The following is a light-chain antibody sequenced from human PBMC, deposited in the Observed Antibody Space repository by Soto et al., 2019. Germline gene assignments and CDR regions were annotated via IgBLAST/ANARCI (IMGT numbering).Light chain of an antibody. Sequence: QSVLTQPASVSGSPGQSITISCTGTISDVSGYDYVSWYQHYPGKAPKLLIYDVSNRPSGVSDRFSGSKSGNTASLTISGLQAEDEADYYCTSYTTSSTYVFGPGTKLTVL. V-gene: IGLV2-14*03. J-gene: IGLJ1*01. CDR1: ISDVSGYDY. CDR3: TSYTTSSTYV. CDR2: DVS.